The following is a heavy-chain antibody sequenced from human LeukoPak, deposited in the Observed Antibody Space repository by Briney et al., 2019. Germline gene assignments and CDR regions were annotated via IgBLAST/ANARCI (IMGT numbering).Heavy chain of an antibody. CDR2: ISAYNGNT. V-gene: IGHV1-18*01. CDR3: AGGGAYCGGDCYFRFDP. CDR1: GYTFTSYG. D-gene: IGHD2-21*02. Sequence: SVKVSRKASGYTFTSYGISWVRQAPGQGLEWMGWISAYNGNTNYAQKLQGRVTMTTDTSTSTAYMELSSLRSEDTAVYYCAGGGAYCGGDCYFRFDPWGQGTLVTVSS. J-gene: IGHJ5*02.